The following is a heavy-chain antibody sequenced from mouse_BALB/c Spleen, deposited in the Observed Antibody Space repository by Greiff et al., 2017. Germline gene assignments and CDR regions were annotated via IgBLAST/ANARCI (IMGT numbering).Heavy chain of an antibody. CDR1: GYSFTSYY. D-gene: IGHD1-2*01. Sequence: VHVKQSGPELVKPGASVKISCKASGYSFTSYYIHWVKQRPGQGLEWIGWIFPGSGNTKYNEKFKGKATLTADTSSSTAYMQLSSLTSEDSAVYFCARSVYGRYYYAMDYWGQGTSVTVSS. CDR2: IFPGSGNT. J-gene: IGHJ4*01. V-gene: IGHV1-66*01. CDR3: ARSVYGRYYYAMDY.